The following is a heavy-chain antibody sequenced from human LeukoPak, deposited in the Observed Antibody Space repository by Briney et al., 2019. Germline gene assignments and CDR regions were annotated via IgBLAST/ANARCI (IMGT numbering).Heavy chain of an antibody. J-gene: IGHJ4*02. Sequence: SETLSLTCTVSGGSISSSSYYWGWIRQPPGKGLEWIGSIYYSGSTYYNPSLKSRVTISVDTSKNQFSLKLSSVTAADTAVYYCARGVYSSSFVLLHWGQGTLVTVSS. CDR2: IYYSGST. D-gene: IGHD6-13*01. V-gene: IGHV4-39*07. CDR1: GGSISSSSYY. CDR3: ARGVYSSSFVLLH.